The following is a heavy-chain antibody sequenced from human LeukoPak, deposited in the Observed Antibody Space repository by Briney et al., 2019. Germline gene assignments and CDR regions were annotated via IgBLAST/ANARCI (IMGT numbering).Heavy chain of an antibody. CDR1: GGPFSSYY. J-gene: IGHJ6*03. Sequence: SETLSPTCTVSGGPFSSYYWSWIWQPAGKGLECIGRIYISGSTSYNPSLKSRVTMSVDTSKNQFSLRLSSVTAADTAVYYCATANRYSPYMDVWGKGTTVTVSS. D-gene: IGHD1-14*01. V-gene: IGHV4-4*07. CDR2: IYISGST. CDR3: ATANRYSPYMDV.